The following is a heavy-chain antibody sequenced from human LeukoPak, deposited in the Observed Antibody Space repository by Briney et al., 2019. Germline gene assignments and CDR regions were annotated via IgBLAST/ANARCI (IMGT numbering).Heavy chain of an antibody. CDR3: AREAAAGPHYYYYYMDV. CDR2: IYYSGST. J-gene: IGHJ6*03. CDR1: GGSISSYY. V-gene: IGHV4-59*01. D-gene: IGHD6-13*01. Sequence: SETLSLTCTVSGGSISSYYWSWIRQPPGNGLEWIGYIYYSGSTNYNPSLKSRVTISVDTSKNQFSLKLSSVTAADTAVYYCAREAAAGPHYYYYYMDVWGKGTTVTVPS.